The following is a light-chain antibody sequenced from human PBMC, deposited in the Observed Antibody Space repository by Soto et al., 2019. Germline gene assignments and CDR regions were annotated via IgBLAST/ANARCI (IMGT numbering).Light chain of an antibody. CDR1: RSVYSN. Sequence: EIVMTQSPATLSVSPGERATLSCRASRSVYSNVAWYQQRPGQAPRLLIYRASTRATGIPARFSGSGSGTDFTLTISSLEPEDFATYYCQHYNSYSEAFGQGTKVDI. V-gene: IGKV3-15*01. J-gene: IGKJ1*01. CDR3: QHYNSYSEA. CDR2: RAS.